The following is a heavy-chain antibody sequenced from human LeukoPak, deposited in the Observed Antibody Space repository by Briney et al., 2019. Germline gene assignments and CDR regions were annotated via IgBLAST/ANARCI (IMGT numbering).Heavy chain of an antibody. D-gene: IGHD2-15*01. V-gene: IGHV4-4*07. Sequence: SETLSLTCTVSGGSISSYYLSWIRQPAGKGLEWIGRIYTSGSTNYNPSLKSRVTLSVDTSKNQFSLRLTSVTAADTAVYYCARLSGIYCDRGSCFNCFDSWGQGTLVTVSS. J-gene: IGHJ5*01. CDR3: ARLSGIYCDRGSCFNCFDS. CDR1: GGSISSYY. CDR2: IYTSGST.